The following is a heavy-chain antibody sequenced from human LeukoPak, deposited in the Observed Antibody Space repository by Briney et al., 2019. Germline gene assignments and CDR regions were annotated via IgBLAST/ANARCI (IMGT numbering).Heavy chain of an antibody. D-gene: IGHD5-18*01. CDR3: AKAFSVQLWLLAGDY. Sequence: GGSLRLSCAASGFTFSSYSMNWVRQAPGRGLEWVALIGSDGSNKYYADSVKGRFTISRDNSKNTLYLQMNSLRAEDTAAYYCAKAFSVQLWLLAGDYWGQGTLVTVSS. V-gene: IGHV3-30*02. CDR2: IGSDGSNK. J-gene: IGHJ4*02. CDR1: GFTFSSYS.